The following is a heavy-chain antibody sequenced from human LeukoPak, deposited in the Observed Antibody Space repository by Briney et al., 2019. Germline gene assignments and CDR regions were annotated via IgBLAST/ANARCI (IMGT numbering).Heavy chain of an antibody. D-gene: IGHD6-19*01. Sequence: GASVKVSCKASGYTFINYGISWVRQAPGQGLEWMGWISTYNGNTNYAQKLQGRVTMTTDTSTSTAYMELRSLSSEDTAVYYCARGGRERYSSGWTDAFDIWGQGTMVTVSS. CDR2: ISTYNGNT. V-gene: IGHV1-18*01. CDR3: ARGGRERYSSGWTDAFDI. J-gene: IGHJ3*02. CDR1: GYTFINYG.